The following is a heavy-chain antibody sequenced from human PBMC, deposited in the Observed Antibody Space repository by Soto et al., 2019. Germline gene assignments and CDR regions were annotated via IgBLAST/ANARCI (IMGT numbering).Heavy chain of an antibody. CDR1: GGTLSNNA. Sequence: QVQLVQSGTEVKKPGSSVKVSCKASGGTLSNNAISWVRQAPGQGLEWMGGIIPLSDTTNYAQKFQGRVTINDDRSTRTAYMELNSLTFEDTAVYYCARGFDARGIVVVPAATHWYYGMDVWGKGTTVTVSS. V-gene: IGHV1-69*06. CDR3: ARGFDARGIVVVPAATHWYYGMDV. D-gene: IGHD2-2*01. J-gene: IGHJ6*04. CDR2: IIPLSDTT.